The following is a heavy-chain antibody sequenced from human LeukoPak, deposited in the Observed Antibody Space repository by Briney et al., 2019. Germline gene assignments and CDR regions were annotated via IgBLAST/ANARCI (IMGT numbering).Heavy chain of an antibody. CDR3: ARHTNDYGGYGDY. V-gene: IGHV5-51*01. J-gene: IGHJ4*02. CDR1: GYRFTSYW. Sequence: PGESLKISCKGSGYRFTSYWIGWVRQMPGKGLEWMEIIYPGDSDTRYGPSFQGQVTISADKSISAAYLQWSSLKASDTAMYYCARHTNDYGGYGDYWGQGTLVTVSS. CDR2: IYPGDSDT. D-gene: IGHD4-23*01.